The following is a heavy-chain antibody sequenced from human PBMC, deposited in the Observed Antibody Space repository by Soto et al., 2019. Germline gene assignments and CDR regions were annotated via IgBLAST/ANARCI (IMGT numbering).Heavy chain of an antibody. CDR3: AREISGPSDY. V-gene: IGHV5-10-1*01. CDR1: GSTFSNYW. CDR2: IDPSDSNT. J-gene: IGHJ4*02. Sequence: PGESLKISCKGSGSTFSNYWISWVRQMPGKGLEWMGRIDPSDSNTNDRPSFQGHVTISADKSITTAYLQWSSPKASDTAMYYWAREISGPSDYWGQGTLVTVSS.